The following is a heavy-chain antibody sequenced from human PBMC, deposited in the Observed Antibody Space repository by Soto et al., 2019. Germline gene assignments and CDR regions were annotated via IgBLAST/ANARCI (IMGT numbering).Heavy chain of an antibody. D-gene: IGHD6-13*01. Sequence: QVQLVQSGAEVKKPGASVKVSCKASGYTFTSYGISWVRQAPGQGLEWMGWISPYNGNTNYAQKLQGRVTMTTDTATSTAYVELRSLRSDDTAVYYCARDEAAHTFDPWGQGILVTVSS. CDR1: GYTFTSYG. CDR3: ARDEAAHTFDP. J-gene: IGHJ5*02. V-gene: IGHV1-18*01. CDR2: ISPYNGNT.